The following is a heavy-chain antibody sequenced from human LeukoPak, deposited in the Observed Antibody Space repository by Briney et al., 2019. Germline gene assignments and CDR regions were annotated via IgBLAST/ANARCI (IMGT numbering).Heavy chain of an antibody. CDR3: AGERNCGGDCYQGSWFDP. Sequence: GGSLRLSCAASGFTFNSHEMHWVRRAPGKGLEWVSYITSSGGITYYADSVKGRFTVSRDNAKNSLFLQMKSLRAEDTAIYYCAGERNCGGDCYQGSWFDPWGQGTLVTVSS. D-gene: IGHD2-21*02. CDR2: ITSSGGIT. CDR1: GFTFNSHE. J-gene: IGHJ5*02. V-gene: IGHV3-48*03.